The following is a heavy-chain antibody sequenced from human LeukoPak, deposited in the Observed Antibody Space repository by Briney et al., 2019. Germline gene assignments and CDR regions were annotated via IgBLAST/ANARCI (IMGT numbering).Heavy chain of an antibody. CDR1: GGSISSGDYY. V-gene: IGHV4-30-4*08. CDR3: ARDSRVYSNFRRGYYYYMDV. J-gene: IGHJ6*03. CDR2: IYYSGST. Sequence: PSQTLSLTCTVSGGSISSGDYYWSWIRQPPGKGLEWIGYIYYSGSTYYNPSLKSRATISVDTSKNRFSLKLSSVTAADTAVYYCARDSRVYSNFRRGYYYYMDVWGKGTTVTVSS. D-gene: IGHD4-11*01.